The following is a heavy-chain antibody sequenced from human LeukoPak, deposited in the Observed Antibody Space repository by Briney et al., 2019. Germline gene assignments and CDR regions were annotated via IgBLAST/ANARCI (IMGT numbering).Heavy chain of an antibody. V-gene: IGHV4-59*01. Sequence: PSETLSLTCAVSGGSMSPYYWSWIRQPPGKGLEWIGYVYYSGSTNYNPSLKSRVTISLDTSKNQFSLNLTSVTAADTAVHYCAREVGDSDSDNWFDPWGQGTLVTVSS. CDR1: GGSMSPYY. CDR3: AREVGDSDSDNWFDP. J-gene: IGHJ5*02. D-gene: IGHD2-21*02. CDR2: VYYSGST.